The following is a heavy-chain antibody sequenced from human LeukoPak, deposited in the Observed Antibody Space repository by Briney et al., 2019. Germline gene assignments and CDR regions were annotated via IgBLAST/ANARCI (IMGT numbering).Heavy chain of an antibody. CDR3: ARVLSGYDSYYFDY. CDR1: GGSISSYY. Sequence: SETLSLTCTVSGGSISSYYWSWIRQPPGKGLEWIGYIYYSGSTNYNPSLKSRVTISVDTSKNQFSLKLSSVTAADTAVYYCARVLSGYDSYYFDYWGQGTLVTVSS. CDR2: IYYSGST. D-gene: IGHD5-12*01. J-gene: IGHJ4*02. V-gene: IGHV4-59*01.